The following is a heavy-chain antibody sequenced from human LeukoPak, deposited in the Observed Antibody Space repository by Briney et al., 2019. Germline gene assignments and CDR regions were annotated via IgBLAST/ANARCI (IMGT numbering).Heavy chain of an antibody. CDR3: ARGGYSNYEFDY. Sequence: ASVKVSCKASGGTFSSYAISWVRQAPGQGLEWMGWISAYNGNTNYAQKLQGRVTMTTDTSTSTAYMELRSLRSDDTAVYYCARGGYSNYEFDYWGQGTLVTVSS. CDR1: GGTFSSYA. V-gene: IGHV1-18*01. CDR2: ISAYNGNT. J-gene: IGHJ4*02. D-gene: IGHD4-11*01.